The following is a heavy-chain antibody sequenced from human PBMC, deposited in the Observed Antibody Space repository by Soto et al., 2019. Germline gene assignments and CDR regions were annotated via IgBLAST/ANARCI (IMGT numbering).Heavy chain of an antibody. J-gene: IGHJ6*03. CDR2: ITDDGGRT. CDR3: VKRFGGRSTADSQYMDV. D-gene: IGHD3-10*01. V-gene: IGHV3-23*01. Sequence: GGSPGLSFAASGFPFRGHAMSWVRQAPGEGLEWVSTITDDGGRTYYADSVKGRFAISRDNSKNTLYVQMNALRAEDTAVYYCVKRFGGRSTADSQYMDVWGTGTTVTVSS. CDR1: GFPFRGHA.